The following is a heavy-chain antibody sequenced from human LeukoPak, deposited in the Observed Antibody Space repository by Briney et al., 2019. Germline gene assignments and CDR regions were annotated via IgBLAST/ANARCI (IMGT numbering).Heavy chain of an antibody. CDR1: GFTFSSYE. J-gene: IGHJ4*02. Sequence: GGSLRLSCAASGFTFSSYEMNWVRQAPGKGLEWVSYISSSGSTIYYADSVKGRFTISRDNAKNSLYLQMNSLRAEDTAVYYCAREYDYVWGSYRPDEPFDYWGQGTLVTVSS. CDR2: ISSSGSTI. D-gene: IGHD3-16*02. V-gene: IGHV3-48*03. CDR3: AREYDYVWGSYRPDEPFDY.